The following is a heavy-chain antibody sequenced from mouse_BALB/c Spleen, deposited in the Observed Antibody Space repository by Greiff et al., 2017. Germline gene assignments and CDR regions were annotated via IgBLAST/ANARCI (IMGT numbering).Heavy chain of an antibody. CDR3: ERSSSTVGIDY. CDR2: ISSGSSTI. D-gene: IGHD1-1*01. J-gene: IGHJ2*01. Sequence: VQRVESGGGLVQPSGSRSLSCAVSGFTFSSFGMHWVRQAPEKGLEWVAYISSGSSTIYYADTVKGRFTISRDTPKNTLFLQMTSLSAEDTAMYYCERSSSTVGIDYWGQGTTLTVSS. V-gene: IGHV5-17*02. CDR1: GFTFSSFG.